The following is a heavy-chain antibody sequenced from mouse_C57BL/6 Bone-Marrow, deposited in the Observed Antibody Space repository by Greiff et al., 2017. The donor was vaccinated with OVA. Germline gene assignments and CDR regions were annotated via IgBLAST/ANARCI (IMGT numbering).Heavy chain of an antibody. CDR1: GYTFTNYW. CDR3: ARANYLDD. CDR2: IYPGGGYT. V-gene: IGHV1-63*01. J-gene: IGHJ2*01. Sequence: QVQLQQSGAELVRPGTSVKMSCKASGYTFTNYWIGWAKQRPGHGLEWIGDIYPGGGYTNYNEKFNGKATLTADKSSSTAYMQFSSQTTEDTAIYYCARANYLDDWGKGTTLTVSA.